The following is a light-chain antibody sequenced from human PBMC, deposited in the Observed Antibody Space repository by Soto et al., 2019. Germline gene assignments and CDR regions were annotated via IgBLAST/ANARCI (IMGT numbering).Light chain of an antibody. CDR1: QSVSSN. J-gene: IGKJ2*01. CDR2: GAS. CDR3: HQYDDGPYT. Sequence: EIVMTQSPATLSVSPGERATLSCRASQSVSSNVAWYQQIPGQTPRLLIYGASTRATGIPVRFSGSGSGTEFTLTISSLQSEAFAVYYCHQYDDGPYTFGQGTKVEI. V-gene: IGKV3-15*01.